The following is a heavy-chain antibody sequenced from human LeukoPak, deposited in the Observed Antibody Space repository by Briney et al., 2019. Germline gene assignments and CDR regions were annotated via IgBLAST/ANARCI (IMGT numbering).Heavy chain of an antibody. Sequence: SETLSLTCTVSGGSISSYYWSWIRQPPGKGLEWIGYIYYSGSTNYNPSLKSRVTISVDTSKNQFSLKLSSVTAADTAMYYCASHQPDGDYFDYWGQGTLVTVSS. D-gene: IGHD2-2*01. CDR3: ASHQPDGDYFDY. CDR1: GGSISSYY. V-gene: IGHV4-59*01. J-gene: IGHJ4*02. CDR2: IYYSGST.